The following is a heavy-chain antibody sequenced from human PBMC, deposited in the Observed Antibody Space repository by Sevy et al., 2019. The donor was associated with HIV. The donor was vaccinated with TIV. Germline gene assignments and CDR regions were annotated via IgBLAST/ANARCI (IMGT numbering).Heavy chain of an antibody. CDR1: GFSFSDYY. CDR3: ARDRVALADHYFDY. V-gene: IGHV3-11*06. CDR2: ISTGGTYT. D-gene: IGHD6-19*01. J-gene: IGHJ4*02. Sequence: GGSLRLSCAASGFSFSDYYMSWIRQAPGRGLEWISYISTGGTYTNYADFVKGRFTISRDNAKNSLYLQMNSLRAEDTAVYYCARDRVALADHYFDYWGQGTLVTVSS.